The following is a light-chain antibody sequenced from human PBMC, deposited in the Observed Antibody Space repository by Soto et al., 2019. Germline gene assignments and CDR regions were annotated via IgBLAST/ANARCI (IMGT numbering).Light chain of an antibody. J-gene: IGLJ1*01. CDR2: LNSDGSH. V-gene: IGLV4-69*01. CDR3: QTWGTGIYV. CDR1: SGHSHYA. Sequence: QLVLTQSPSASASLGASAKLTCTLSSGHSHYAIAWHQQQPEKGPRFWIKLNSDGSHYKGDGIPDRFSGSSSGVERYLTISSLQSEDEADYYCQTWGTGIYVLGNGTKLPVL.